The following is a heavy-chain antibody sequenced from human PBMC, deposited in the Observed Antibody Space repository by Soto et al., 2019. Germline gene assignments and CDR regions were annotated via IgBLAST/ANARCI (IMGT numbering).Heavy chain of an antibody. J-gene: IGHJ4*02. CDR3: AKDYDYGDSLPFDY. D-gene: IGHD4-17*01. Sequence: EVQLLEAGGGLVQPGGSLRLSCAASGFSFRNYGMSWVRQAPGKGLEWLSAIIGNGDTTYYAASVRGRFTISRDNSKETLYLQLNDLGAEDTAIYYCAKDYDYGDSLPFDYWGLGTLVTVSS. CDR2: IIGNGDTT. CDR1: GFSFRNYG. V-gene: IGHV3-23*01.